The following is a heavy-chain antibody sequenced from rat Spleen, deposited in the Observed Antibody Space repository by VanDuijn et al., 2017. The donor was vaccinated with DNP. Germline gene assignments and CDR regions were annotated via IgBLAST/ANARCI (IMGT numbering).Heavy chain of an antibody. V-gene: IGHV3-1*01. Sequence: EVQLQESGPGLVKPSQSLSLTCSVTGYSITRSYRWNWIRRFPGNKMEWMGYISYSGSTGYNPSLKSRIPITRDTSKNQFFLQLNSVTTEDTATYYCARYGYYSSLVMDAWGQGASVTVSS. CDR3: ARYGYYSSLVMDA. J-gene: IGHJ4*01. CDR2: ISYSGST. D-gene: IGHD1-1*01. CDR1: GYSITRSY.